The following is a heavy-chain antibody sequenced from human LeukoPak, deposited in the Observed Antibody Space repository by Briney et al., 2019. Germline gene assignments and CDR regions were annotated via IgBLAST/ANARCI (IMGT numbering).Heavy chain of an antibody. CDR3: VRQAGYFYY. V-gene: IGHV4-39*01. J-gene: IGHJ4*02. CDR2: VYYTGIT. CDR1: GGSINRSSYY. Sequence: PSETLSLTCTVSGGSINRSSYYWGWIRQPPGKGLEWIATVYYTGITYYNPSLKSRVIISADTSKNQFSLKLSSVTAADTAVYHCVRQAGYFYYWGQGTLVTVSS.